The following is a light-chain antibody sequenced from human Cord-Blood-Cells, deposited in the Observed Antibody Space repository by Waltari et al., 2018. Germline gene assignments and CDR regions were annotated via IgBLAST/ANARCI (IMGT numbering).Light chain of an antibody. V-gene: IGKV1-39*01. CDR2: AAS. J-gene: IGKJ3*01. CDR1: QSISSY. CDR3: QQSYSTPFT. Sequence: DIQITQSPSSMPASVGDRVTITCRASQSISSYLNWYQQKPGKAPKLLIYAASSLHSGVPSRFSGSGSGTDFTLTISSLQPEDFATYYCQQSYSTPFTFGPGTKVDIK.